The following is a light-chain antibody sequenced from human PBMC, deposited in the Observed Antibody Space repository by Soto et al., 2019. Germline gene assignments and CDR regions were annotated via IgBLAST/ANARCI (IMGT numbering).Light chain of an antibody. Sequence: EIVLTQSPGTLSLSPGESATLSCRASQSISSVSLAWYQQKPGQAPRLLVYGASTRATGIPDWFSGSGSETDFTLTITRLEPEDFAVYFCHRFGSLPPYTFGQGTKLEI. V-gene: IGKV3-20*01. CDR3: HRFGSLPPYT. CDR1: QSISSVS. J-gene: IGKJ2*01. CDR2: GAS.